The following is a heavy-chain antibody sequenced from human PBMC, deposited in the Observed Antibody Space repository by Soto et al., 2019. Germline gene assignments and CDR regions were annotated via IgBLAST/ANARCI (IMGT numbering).Heavy chain of an antibody. CDR2: IKSNSDGATT. J-gene: IGHJ6*02. CDR3: ATVDRAIVRVSYCSYYYSMDV. Sequence: EVQLLESGGGLVQPGGSLRLSCAASGFTSSDAWMSWVRQAPGKGLEWVGRIKSNSDGATTDYAAPVKGRFTISRDDSTYMLYLQMSSLKTEAPAVYYCATVDRAIVRVSYCSYYYSMDVWGQGTTVTVSS. V-gene: IGHV3-15*01. CDR1: GFTSSDAW. D-gene: IGHD5-18*01.